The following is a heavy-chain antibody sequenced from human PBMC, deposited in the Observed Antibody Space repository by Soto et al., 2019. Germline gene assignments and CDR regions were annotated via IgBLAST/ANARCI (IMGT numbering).Heavy chain of an antibody. Sequence: EEQLVESGGGLVKVGGSLRLSCAASGFTFSSFGMNWVRXAPGKGLXWVSGISRTSTYIYSADSLKGRFTISRDDAKNALYLQINDVRVEDTAVYYCARVDVRSGTTANWYFDLWGRGTPVTVSS. V-gene: IGHV3-21*01. J-gene: IGHJ2*01. CDR1: GFTFSSFG. CDR3: ARVDVRSGTTANWYFDL. D-gene: IGHD1-1*01. CDR2: ISRTSTYI.